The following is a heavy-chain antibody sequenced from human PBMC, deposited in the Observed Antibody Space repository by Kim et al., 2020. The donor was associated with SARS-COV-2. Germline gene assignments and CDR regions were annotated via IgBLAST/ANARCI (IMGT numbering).Heavy chain of an antibody. J-gene: IGHJ6*02. V-gene: IGHV3-13*01. CDR2: ITAAGDT. CDR3: ARDMGGAEEGMDV. D-gene: IGHD3-16*01. CDR1: GFSFSRYD. Sequence: GGSLRLSCEASGFSFSRYDMNWVRQVTGKGLEWVSGITAAGDTYYAGSVKGRFTISRENAKNSFYLQMNSQRAGDTAVYYCARDMGGAEEGMDVWGQGPTVNVSS.